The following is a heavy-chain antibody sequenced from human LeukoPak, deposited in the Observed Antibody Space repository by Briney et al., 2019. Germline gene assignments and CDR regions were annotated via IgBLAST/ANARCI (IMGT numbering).Heavy chain of an antibody. V-gene: IGHV4-38-2*01. CDR1: GYSISSGYY. CDR3: ASPLTSYGEDY. J-gene: IGHJ4*02. Sequence: SETLSLTCAVSGYSISSGYYWGWIRQPPGKRLEWIGSIYHSGSTYYNPSLKSRVTISVDTSKNQFSLKLSSVTAADTAVYYCASPLTSYGEDYWGQGTLVTVSS. CDR2: IYHSGST. D-gene: IGHD4/OR15-4a*01.